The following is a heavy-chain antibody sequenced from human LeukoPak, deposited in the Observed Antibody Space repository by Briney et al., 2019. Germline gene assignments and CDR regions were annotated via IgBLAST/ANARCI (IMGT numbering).Heavy chain of an antibody. CDR1: GYTFTSYD. Sequence: ASVKVSCKASGYTFTSYDINWVRQATGQGLEWMGWMNPNSGNTGYAQKFQGRVTMTGNTSISTAYMELSSLRSEDTAVYYCARGPNYYGSGSSDAFDIWGQGTMVTVSS. CDR2: MNPNSGNT. D-gene: IGHD3-10*01. V-gene: IGHV1-8*01. CDR3: ARGPNYYGSGSSDAFDI. J-gene: IGHJ3*02.